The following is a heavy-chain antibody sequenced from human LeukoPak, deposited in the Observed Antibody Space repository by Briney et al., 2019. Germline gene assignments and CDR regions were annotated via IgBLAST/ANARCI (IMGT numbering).Heavy chain of an antibody. Sequence: PGGSLRLSCAVSGLTFRNYWMHWVRQAPGKGLVWVSRINSDGSSTSYADSVKGRFTISRDNAKNTLYLQMNSLRAEDTAVYYCARDRCSGGSCYANDYWGQGTLVTVSS. D-gene: IGHD2-15*01. V-gene: IGHV3-74*01. J-gene: IGHJ4*02. CDR1: GLTFRNYW. CDR3: ARDRCSGGSCYANDY. CDR2: INSDGSST.